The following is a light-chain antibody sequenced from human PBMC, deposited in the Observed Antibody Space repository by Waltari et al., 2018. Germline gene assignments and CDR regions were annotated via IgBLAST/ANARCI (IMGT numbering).Light chain of an antibody. Sequence: QSALTQPASVSGSPGQSITIPCTATRSDVGNYKRVSCYQQHPGTAPKLMIYAVSKRPSGVSDRFSGSKSGDMASLTISVLQPEDEAEYFCSSYAGSSKGVFGGGTKVTVL. J-gene: IGLJ2*01. V-gene: IGLV2-23*02. CDR1: RSDVGNYKR. CDR3: SSYAGSSKGV. CDR2: AVS.